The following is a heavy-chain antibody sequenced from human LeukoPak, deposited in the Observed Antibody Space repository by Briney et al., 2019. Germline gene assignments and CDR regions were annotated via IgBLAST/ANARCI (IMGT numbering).Heavy chain of an antibody. CDR3: ARVRYSGWLGPFDY. Sequence: PSETLSLTCTVFGYSISSGYYWGWIRQPPGKGLEWIGSIYYSGSTYYNPSLKSRVTISVDTSKNQFSLKLSSVTAADTAVYYCARVRYSGWLGPFDYWGQATLVTVSS. CDR1: GYSISSGYY. CDR2: IYYSGST. D-gene: IGHD6-19*01. J-gene: IGHJ4*02. V-gene: IGHV4-38-2*02.